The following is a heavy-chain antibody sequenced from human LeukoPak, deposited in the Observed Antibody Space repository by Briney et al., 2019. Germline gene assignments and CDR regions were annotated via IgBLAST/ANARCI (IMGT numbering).Heavy chain of an antibody. Sequence: GESLKISCKGSGYSFTSYWIGWVRPMPGKGLEWMGIIYPGDSDTRYSPSFQGQVTISADKSISTAYLQWSSLKASDTAMYYCARQVASMSGWFDPWGQGTLVTVSS. V-gene: IGHV5-51*01. CDR1: GYSFTSYW. D-gene: IGHD2-15*01. CDR2: IYPGDSDT. CDR3: ARQVASMSGWFDP. J-gene: IGHJ5*02.